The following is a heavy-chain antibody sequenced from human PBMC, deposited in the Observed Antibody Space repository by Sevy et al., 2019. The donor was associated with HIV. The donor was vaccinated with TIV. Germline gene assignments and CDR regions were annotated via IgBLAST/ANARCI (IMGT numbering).Heavy chain of an antibody. CDR2: IFRNFRGVDVT. D-gene: IGHD3-22*01. V-gene: IGHV3-23*01. CDR3: AGARYDSSGSFDALDI. J-gene: IGHJ3*02. CDR1: GFTFTSYA. Sequence: GGSLRLSCTTSGFTFTSYAMNWVRQAPGKGLEWVSTIFRNFRGVDVTYDADSVKGRFTISRDSSRNTLYLQTNSLRAEDTAVYYCAGARYDSSGSFDALDIWGQGTMVTVSS.